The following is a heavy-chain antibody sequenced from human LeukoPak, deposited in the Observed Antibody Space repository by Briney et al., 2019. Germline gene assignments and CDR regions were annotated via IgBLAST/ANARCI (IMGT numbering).Heavy chain of an antibody. CDR3: ARVREQLEWYFYY. CDR2: AWYDGSKG. D-gene: IGHD1-1*01. J-gene: IGHJ4*02. CDR1: GFTFSTYG. V-gene: IGHV3-33*01. Sequence: PGRSLRLSCAAPGFTFSTYGMHWVRQAPGKGLEWVAAAWYDGSKGYYADSVKGRSTISRDNSKDTLDLQMNSLRAEDTAVYYCARVREQLEWYFYYWGQGTLVTVSS.